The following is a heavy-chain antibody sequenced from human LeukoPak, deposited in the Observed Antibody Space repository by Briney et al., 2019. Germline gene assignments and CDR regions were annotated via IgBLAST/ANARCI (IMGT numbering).Heavy chain of an antibody. V-gene: IGHV4-34*01. CDR1: GGSFSGYY. CDR2: INHSGST. Sequence: PSETLSLTCAVYGGSFSGYYWSWIRQPPGKGLEWIGEINHSGSTNYNPSLKSRVTISVDTSKNQFSLELSSVTAADTAVYYCARLMVGASDYWGQGTLVTVSS. CDR3: ARLMVGASDY. D-gene: IGHD1-26*01. J-gene: IGHJ4*02.